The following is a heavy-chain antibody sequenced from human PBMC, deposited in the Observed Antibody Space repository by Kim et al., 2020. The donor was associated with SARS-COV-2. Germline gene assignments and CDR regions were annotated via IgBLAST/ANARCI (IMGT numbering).Heavy chain of an antibody. CDR2: IDHTGAI. Sequence: SETLSLRCAVYVGSFSGYHWNWVRQPPGRGLEWIGEIDHTGAISYNPSLQGRAAISADRSKNQISLQLRSATAADTAVYFCARGWAGVVPSPILGLGPHYDYYAMDVWARGPQSPSL. CDR3: ARGWAGVVPSPILGLGPHYDYYAMDV. D-gene: IGHD2-2*02. J-gene: IGHJ6*02. CDR1: VGSFSGYH. V-gene: IGHV4-34*01.